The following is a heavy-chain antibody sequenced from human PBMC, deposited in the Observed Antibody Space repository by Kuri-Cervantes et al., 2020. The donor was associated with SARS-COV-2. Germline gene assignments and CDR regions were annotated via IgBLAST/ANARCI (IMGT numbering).Heavy chain of an antibody. Sequence: ESLKISCAVYGGSFSGYYWSWIRQPPGKGLEWIGYIYYSGSTNYNPSLKSRVTISVDTSKNQFSLKLSSVTAADTAVYYCARRPGDDFWSGYYRLYYYYGMDVWGQGTTVTVSS. V-gene: IGHV4-59*08. J-gene: IGHJ6*02. CDR2: IYYSGST. CDR1: GGSFSGYY. D-gene: IGHD3-3*01. CDR3: ARRPGDDFWSGYYRLYYYYGMDV.